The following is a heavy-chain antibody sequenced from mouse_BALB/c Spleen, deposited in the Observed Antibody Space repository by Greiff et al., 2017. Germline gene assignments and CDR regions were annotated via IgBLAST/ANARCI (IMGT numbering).Heavy chain of an antibody. CDR2: ISYDGSN. V-gene: IGHV3-6*02. J-gene: IGHJ4*01. CDR3: ARDGLRREYAMDY. Sequence: ESGPGLVKPSQSLSLTCSVTGYSITSGYYWNWIRQFPGNKLEWMGYISYDGSNNYNPSLKNRISITRDTSKNQFFLKLNSVTTEDTATYYCARDGLRREYAMDYWGQGTSVTVSS. CDR1: GYSITSGYY. D-gene: IGHD2-4*01.